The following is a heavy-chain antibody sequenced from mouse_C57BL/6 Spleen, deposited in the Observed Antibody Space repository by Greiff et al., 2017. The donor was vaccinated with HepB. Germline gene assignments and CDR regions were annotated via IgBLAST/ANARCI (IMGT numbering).Heavy chain of an antibody. J-gene: IGHJ1*03. CDR2: ISSGGDYI. Sequence: EVKLVESGEGLVKPGGSLKLSCAASGFTFSSYAMSWVRQTPEKRLEWVAYISSGGDYIYYADTVKGRFTISRDNARNTLYLQMSSLKSEDTAMYYCTRSLYGNWYFDVWGTGTTVTVSS. CDR1: GFTFSSYA. V-gene: IGHV5-9-1*02. CDR3: TRSLYGNWYFDV. D-gene: IGHD1-1*01.